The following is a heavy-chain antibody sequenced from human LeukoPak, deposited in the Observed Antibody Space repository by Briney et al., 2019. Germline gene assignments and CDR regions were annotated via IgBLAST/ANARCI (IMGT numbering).Heavy chain of an antibody. CDR1: GFTFSSYW. Sequence: GGSLRLSCAASGFTFSSYWMSWVRQAPGKGLEWVANIKQDGSEKYYVDSVKGRFTISRDNAKNSLYLQMNSLRAEDTAVYYCARDPLGYCSSTSCQDAFDIWGQGTMVTVSS. J-gene: IGHJ3*02. V-gene: IGHV3-7*01. CDR3: ARDPLGYCSSTSCQDAFDI. CDR2: IKQDGSEK. D-gene: IGHD2-2*01.